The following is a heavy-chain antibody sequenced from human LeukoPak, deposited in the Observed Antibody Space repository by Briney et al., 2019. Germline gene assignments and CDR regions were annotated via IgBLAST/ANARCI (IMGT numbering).Heavy chain of an antibody. J-gene: IGHJ4*02. Sequence: GESLRLSCAASGFTLSSYSMNWVRQAPGKGLEWVSSISSGSSDICYADSVKGRFTISRDNAKNSLYLQMNSLRAEDTAVYYCASHYSGYDNWGQGTLVTVSS. CDR2: ISSGSSDI. CDR1: GFTLSSYS. V-gene: IGHV3-21*01. CDR3: ASHYSGYDN. D-gene: IGHD5-12*01.